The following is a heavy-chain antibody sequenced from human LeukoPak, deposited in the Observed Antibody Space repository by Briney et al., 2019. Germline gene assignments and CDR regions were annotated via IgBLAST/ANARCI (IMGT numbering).Heavy chain of an antibody. V-gene: IGHV3-30*04. J-gene: IGHJ4*02. D-gene: IGHD6-13*01. CDR2: ISTDGRDK. CDR1: GFSFSNYA. CDR3: ARDSAAAAVYYFDY. Sequence: PGGSLRLSCAASGFSFSNYAMHWVRQTPGEGLVWVAVISTDGRDKHYADSVKGRFSISRDNSKSTLYLQMNSLRAEDTAVNYCARDSAAAAVYYFDYWGQGTLVTVSS.